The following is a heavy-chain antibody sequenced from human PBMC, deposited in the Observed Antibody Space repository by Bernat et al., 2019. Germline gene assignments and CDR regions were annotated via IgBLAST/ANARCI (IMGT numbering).Heavy chain of an antibody. CDR3: ARESDCSGGSCYRDWYFDL. V-gene: IGHV3-74*01. D-gene: IGHD2-15*01. J-gene: IGHJ2*01. CDR1: GFTFSSYW. CDR2: INSDGSST. Sequence: EVQLVESGGGLVQPGGSLRLSCAASGFTFSSYWMHWVRQAPGKGLVWVSRINSDGSSTSYADSVKGRFTISRDNAKNTLYLQMNSLRAEDTAVYYCARESDCSGGSCYRDWYFDLWGRGTLVTVSS.